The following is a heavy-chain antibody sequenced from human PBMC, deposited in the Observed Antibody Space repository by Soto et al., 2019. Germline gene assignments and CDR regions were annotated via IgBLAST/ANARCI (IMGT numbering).Heavy chain of an antibody. CDR2: VYYSGST. Sequence: ETLTLTCIVSGGCLSSYYWSWIRQPPGKGLEWIGHVYYSGSTNYNPSLKSRVTMSVDTSNDQFSLKLRSVTAADTAVYYCARDKYSNGFLDYWGQGILVTVSS. D-gene: IGHD6-19*01. J-gene: IGHJ4*02. CDR1: GGCLSSYY. V-gene: IGHV4-59*01. CDR3: ARDKYSNGFLDY.